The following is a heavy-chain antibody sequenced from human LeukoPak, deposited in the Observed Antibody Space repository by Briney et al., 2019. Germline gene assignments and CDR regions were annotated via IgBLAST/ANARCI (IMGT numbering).Heavy chain of an antibody. CDR2: ISHDGSNK. Sequence: GGSLRPSCAASGFTFSSNGMHWVRQAPGKGPERATAISHDGSNKYYADSVKGRSTTTRDNSKNTLYLQMNSLRAEDTAVYYCAKDRRRRGEPENWFGPWGQGTLVTVSS. CDR1: GFTFSSNG. V-gene: IGHV3-30*18. CDR3: AKDRRRRGEPENWFGP. D-gene: IGHD1-14*01. J-gene: IGHJ5*02.